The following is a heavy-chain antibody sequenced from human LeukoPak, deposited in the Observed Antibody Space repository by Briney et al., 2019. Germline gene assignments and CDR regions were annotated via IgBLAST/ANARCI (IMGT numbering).Heavy chain of an antibody. CDR3: ARRGSAYYDFWSGYYTDSNNWFDP. V-gene: IGHV4-59*01. D-gene: IGHD3-3*01. CDR1: GGSISSYY. CDR2: IYYSGNT. Sequence: SETLSLTCTVSGGSISSYYWSWIRQPPGKGLEWIGYIYYSGNTNYNPSLKSRVTISVDTSKNQFSLKLSSVTAADTAVYYCARRGSAYYDFWSGYYTDSNNWFDPWGQGTLVTVSS. J-gene: IGHJ5*02.